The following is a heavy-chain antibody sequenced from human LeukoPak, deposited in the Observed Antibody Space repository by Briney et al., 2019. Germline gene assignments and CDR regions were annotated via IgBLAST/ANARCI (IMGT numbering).Heavy chain of an antibody. D-gene: IGHD1-26*01. CDR3: ARDPGAAAGRRIDY. J-gene: IGHJ4*02. Sequence: GSVKVSCKASGYTSTSYAMNWVRQAPGQGLEWMGWINTNTGNPTYAQGFTGRFVFSLDTSVSTAYLQISSLKVEDTAVYYCARDPGAAAGRRIDYWGQGTLVTVSA. CDR2: INTNTGNP. CDR1: GYTSTSYA. V-gene: IGHV7-4-1*02.